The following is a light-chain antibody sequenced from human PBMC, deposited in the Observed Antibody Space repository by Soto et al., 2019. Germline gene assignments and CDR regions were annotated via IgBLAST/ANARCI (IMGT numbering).Light chain of an antibody. V-gene: IGLV1-44*01. CDR3: AAWDDSLNGVV. J-gene: IGLJ2*01. CDR2: SNN. CDR1: SSNIGSNT. Sequence: QSVLTQPPSASGTPGQRVTISCSGSSSNIGSNTVNWYQQLPGTAPKLLISSNNQRPSGVPDRFSGSKSGTSASLPISGLQSGDEADYYCAAWDDSLNGVVFGGGTKLTVL.